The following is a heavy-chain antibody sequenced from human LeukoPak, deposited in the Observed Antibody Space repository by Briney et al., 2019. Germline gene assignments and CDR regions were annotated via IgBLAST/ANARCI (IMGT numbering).Heavy chain of an antibody. CDR1: GGSISSGDYY. J-gene: IGHJ5*02. CDR2: MYYSGST. D-gene: IGHD3-22*01. Sequence: SETLSLTCTVSGGSISSGDYYWSWIRQPTGKGLEWIAYMYYSGSTYYNPSLKSRVTMSADTSKNQLSLKLSSVAAADTAVYYCARPYYYDSRIDPWGQGILVTVSS. CDR3: ARPYYYDSRIDP. V-gene: IGHV4-30-4*01.